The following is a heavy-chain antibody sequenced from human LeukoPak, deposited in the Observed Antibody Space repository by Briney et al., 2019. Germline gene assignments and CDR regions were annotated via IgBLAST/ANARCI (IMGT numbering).Heavy chain of an antibody. CDR1: GFTFSNAW. J-gene: IGHJ4*02. CDR3: ARWGPSGSYGD. CDR2: INWNGGST. D-gene: IGHD1-26*01. V-gene: IGHV3-20*04. Sequence: GGSLRLSCAASGFTFSNAWMSWVRQVPGKGLEWVSGINWNGGSTGYVDSVKGRFTISRDNAKNVLFLEMNNLRAEDTAVYYCARWGPSGSYGDWGQGTLVTVSS.